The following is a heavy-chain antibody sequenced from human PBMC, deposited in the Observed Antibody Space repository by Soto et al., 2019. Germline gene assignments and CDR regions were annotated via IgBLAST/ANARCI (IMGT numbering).Heavy chain of an antibody. CDR1: GYTFTNYG. J-gene: IGHJ2*01. Sequence: QAPLVQSGAEVKKPGASVKVSCKASGYTFTNYGIHWVRQAPGQRLEWMGWINVGHGNTKYSQKLQGRVTITRDTAASTAHMGLSSLRSEDTAVYYCARSGYSSGWYHWYFDFWGRGTLVTVSS. CDR3: ARSGYSSGWYHWYFDF. D-gene: IGHD6-19*01. CDR2: INVGHGNT. V-gene: IGHV1-3*01.